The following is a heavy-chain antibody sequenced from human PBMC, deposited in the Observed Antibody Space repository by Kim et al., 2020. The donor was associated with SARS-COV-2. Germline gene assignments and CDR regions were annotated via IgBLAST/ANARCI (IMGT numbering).Heavy chain of an antibody. V-gene: IGHV4-34*01. D-gene: IGHD5-12*01. CDR3: ARYGYSGPGYYYYYMDV. Sequence: LKSRVTISVDTSKNQFSLKLSSVTAADTAVYYCARYGYSGPGYYYYYMDVWGKGTTVTVSS. J-gene: IGHJ6*03.